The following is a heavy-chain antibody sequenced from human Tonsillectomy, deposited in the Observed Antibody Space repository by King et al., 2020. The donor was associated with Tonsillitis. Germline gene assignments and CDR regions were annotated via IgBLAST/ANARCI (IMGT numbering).Heavy chain of an antibody. V-gene: IGHV1-2*02. CDR2: VSPNSGGT. CDR3: ATGPSDIVARGVAASYYYYGMDV. J-gene: IGHJ6*02. CDR1: GYTFTGYY. D-gene: IGHD5-12*01. Sequence: QLVQSGAEVKKPGASVKVSFKASGYTFTGYYMHWVRQVPGQGLEWMGGVSPNSGGTNYAQKFQGRFTMTRDTSITAAYMELSRLRADDTAVYYCATGPSDIVARGVAASYYYYGMDVWGQGTTVTVSS.